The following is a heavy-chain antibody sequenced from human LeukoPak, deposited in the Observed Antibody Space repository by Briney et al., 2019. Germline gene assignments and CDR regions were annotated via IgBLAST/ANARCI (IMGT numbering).Heavy chain of an antibody. CDR2: ISGYKGNT. V-gene: IGHV1-18*01. Sequence: ASVKVSCKASGYTFTSYGISWVRQAPGQGLEWMGWISGYKGNTDYAQILQGRVAMTTDTSTTTAYMELRSLRSDDTAVYFCASFAAARYYYYGMDVWGQGTTVTVSS. J-gene: IGHJ6*02. CDR1: GYTFTSYG. CDR3: ASFAAARYYYYGMDV. D-gene: IGHD6-25*01.